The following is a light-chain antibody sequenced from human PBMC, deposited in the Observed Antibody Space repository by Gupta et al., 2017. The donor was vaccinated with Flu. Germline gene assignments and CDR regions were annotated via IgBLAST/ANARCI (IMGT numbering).Light chain of an antibody. Sequence: QSVLTQPPSASGTPLHLVTISCSGSSSNIVGNTVTWYRQLPGTDQTLRIDINNLRPSAVHARFAFSNSGTYDSPALTSLQSEDDAEDDYSGCADGLNDSFLFGGGTQLTVL. CDR1: SSNIVGNT. V-gene: IGLV1-44*01. CDR2: INN. J-gene: IGLJ2*01. CDR3: SGCADGLNDSFL.